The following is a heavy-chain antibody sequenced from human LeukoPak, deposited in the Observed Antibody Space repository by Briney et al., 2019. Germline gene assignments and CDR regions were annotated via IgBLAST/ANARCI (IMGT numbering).Heavy chain of an antibody. CDR3: ARLTNSGYYWLFDY. Sequence: AGGSLRLSCAASGFTFSTSWMSWGRQAPARGLEWLANINQGGSEKYYVDSVRGRFTISRDNAENSLFLQMNSLRAEDTAVYYCARLTNSGYYWLFDYWGQGTLVTVSS. CDR2: INQGGSEK. CDR1: GFTFSTSW. J-gene: IGHJ4*02. D-gene: IGHD3-22*01. V-gene: IGHV3-7*04.